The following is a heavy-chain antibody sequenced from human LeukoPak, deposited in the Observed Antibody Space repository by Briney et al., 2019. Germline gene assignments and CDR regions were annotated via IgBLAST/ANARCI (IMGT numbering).Heavy chain of an antibody. J-gene: IGHJ6*03. Sequence: SETLSLTCTVSGGSISSYYWSWIRQPPGKGLEWIGRIYTSGSTNYNPSLKSRVTISVDTSKNQFSLKLSSVTAADTAVYYCARRVGRRFGERTYYYNYMDVWGKGTTVTISS. CDR3: ARRVGRRFGERTYYYNYMDV. CDR1: GGSISSYY. CDR2: IYTSGST. D-gene: IGHD3-10*01. V-gene: IGHV4-4*07.